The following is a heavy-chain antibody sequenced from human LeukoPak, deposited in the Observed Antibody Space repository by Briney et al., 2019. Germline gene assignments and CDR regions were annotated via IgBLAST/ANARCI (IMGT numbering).Heavy chain of an antibody. CDR2: ISSSSSYI. CDR3: ASGHTAVTRHFDF. J-gene: IGHJ4*02. V-gene: IGHV3-21*01. Sequence: PGGSLRLSRAASGFTFSSYSMNWVRQAPGKGLEWVSSISSSSSYIYYADSVKGRFTISRDNAKNSLYLDMNSLRAEDTAVYYCASGHTAVTRHFDFWGQGTLVTVSS. D-gene: IGHD4-17*01. CDR1: GFTFSSYS.